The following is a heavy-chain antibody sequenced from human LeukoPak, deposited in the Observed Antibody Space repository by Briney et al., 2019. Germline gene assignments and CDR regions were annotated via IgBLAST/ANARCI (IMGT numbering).Heavy chain of an antibody. D-gene: IGHD6-13*01. J-gene: IGHJ6*03. CDR2: INHSGST. Sequence: SETLSLTCAVYGGSFSGYYWSWIRQPPGKGLEWLGEINHSGSTNYNPSLKSRVTISVDTSKNQFSLKLSSVTAADTAVYYCARGRSAAAYYYYYYMDVWGKGTTVTVSS. V-gene: IGHV4-34*01. CDR3: ARGRSAAAYYYYYYMDV. CDR1: GGSFSGYY.